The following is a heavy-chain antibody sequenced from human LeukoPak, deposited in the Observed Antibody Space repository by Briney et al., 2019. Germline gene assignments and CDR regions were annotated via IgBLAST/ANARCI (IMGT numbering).Heavy chain of an antibody. J-gene: IGHJ4*02. CDR2: IHTSGST. CDR3: ARDRYYYDSSARYFDY. D-gene: IGHD3-22*01. Sequence: SETLSLTCTVSGGSISSYYWSWIRQPAGKGLEWIGRIHTSGSTNYSPSLKSRVTMSVDTSKNQFSLKLSSVTATDTAVYYCARDRYYYDSSARYFDYWGQGTLVTVSS. CDR1: GGSISSYY. V-gene: IGHV4-4*07.